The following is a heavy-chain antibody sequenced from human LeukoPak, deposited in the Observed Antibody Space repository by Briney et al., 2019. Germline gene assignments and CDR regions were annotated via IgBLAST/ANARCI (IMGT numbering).Heavy chain of an antibody. V-gene: IGHV1-2*02. J-gene: IGHJ3*02. CDR2: INPNSGGT. Sequence: ASVKVSCKASGYTFTGYYMHWVRQAPGQGLEWMGWINPNSGGTNYAQKFQGRVTMPRDTSISTAYMELSRLRSDDTAVYYCAVNLAYCGGDCYPFDAFDIWGQGTMVTVSS. CDR1: GYTFTGYY. D-gene: IGHD2-21*02. CDR3: AVNLAYCGGDCYPFDAFDI.